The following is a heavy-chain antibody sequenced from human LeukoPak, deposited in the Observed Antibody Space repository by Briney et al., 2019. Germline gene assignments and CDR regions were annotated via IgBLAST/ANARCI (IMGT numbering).Heavy chain of an antibody. CDR2: ISGSGGST. D-gene: IGHD6-19*01. CDR3: AKDRLLALYRSGWYFDY. CDR1: GFTFSSYA. J-gene: IGHJ4*02. V-gene: IGHV3-23*01. Sequence: GGSLRLSCAASGFTFSSYAMSWVRQAPGKGLEWVSAISGSGGSTYYADSVKGRFTISRDNSKNTLYLQMNSLRAEDTAVYYSAKDRLLALYRSGWYFDYWGQGTLVTVSS.